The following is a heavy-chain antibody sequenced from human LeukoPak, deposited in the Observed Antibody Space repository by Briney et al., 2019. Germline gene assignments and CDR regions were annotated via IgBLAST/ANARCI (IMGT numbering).Heavy chain of an antibody. CDR2: IYTSGST. D-gene: IGHD3-10*01. V-gene: IGHV4-4*07. Sequence: SETLSLTCTVSGYSISSSYYWSWIRQPAGKGLEWIGRIYTSGSTNYNPSLKSRVTMSVDTSKNQFSLKLSSVTAADTAVYYCARGYYYGSGRYFDYWGQGTLVTVSS. CDR3: ARGYYYGSGRYFDY. J-gene: IGHJ4*02. CDR1: GYSISSSYY.